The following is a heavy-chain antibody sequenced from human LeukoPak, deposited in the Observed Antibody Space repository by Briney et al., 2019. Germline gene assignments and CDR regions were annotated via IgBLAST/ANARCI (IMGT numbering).Heavy chain of an antibody. J-gene: IGHJ5*02. CDR3: ARVKASGFFDP. CDR2: ISSSSSYI. Sequence: GGSLRLSCAASGFTFSDYYMSWIRQAPGKGLEWVSSISSSSSYIYYADSVKGRFTISRDNAKNSLYLQMNSLRAEDTAVYYCARVKASGFFDPWGQGTLVTVSS. V-gene: IGHV3-11*06. CDR1: GFTFSDYY. D-gene: IGHD3-10*01.